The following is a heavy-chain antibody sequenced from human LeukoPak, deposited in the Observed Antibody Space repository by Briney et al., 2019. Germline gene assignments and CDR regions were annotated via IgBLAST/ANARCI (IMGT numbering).Heavy chain of an antibody. CDR2: IYTSGST. J-gene: IGHJ5*02. Sequence: SETLSLTCTVSGGSISSYYWSWIRQPAGKGLEWIGRIYTSGSTNYNPSLKSRVTMSVDTSKNQFSLKLSSVTAADTAVYYCARVAAAEKIRGWDPSFDPWGQGTLVTVSS. D-gene: IGHD6-13*01. CDR3: ARVAAAEKIRGWDPSFDP. V-gene: IGHV4-4*07. CDR1: GGSISSYY.